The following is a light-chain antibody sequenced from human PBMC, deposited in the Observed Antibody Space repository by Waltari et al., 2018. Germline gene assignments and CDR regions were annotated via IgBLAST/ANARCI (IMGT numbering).Light chain of an antibody. CDR3: YSATDNNLRV. CDR2: KDR. Sequence: SYELTQPSSVSVSPGQTARIPCSGALLSTKYPRWFQQRPGQAPVLVIYKDRERPSGIPERFSGSSSGTTVILTISGAQVEDEADYYCYSATDNNLRVFGGGTKLTVI. V-gene: IGLV3-27*01. CDR1: LLSTKY. J-gene: IGLJ3*02.